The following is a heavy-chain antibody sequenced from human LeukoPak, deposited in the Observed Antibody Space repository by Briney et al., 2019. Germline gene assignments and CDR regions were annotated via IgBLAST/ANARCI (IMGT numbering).Heavy chain of an antibody. CDR2: MNAGNGNT. J-gene: IGHJ5*02. Sequence: ASVKVSCKASGYTFTTHAMHWVRQAPGQRLEWMGWMNAGNGNTKYSQKFQGRVTITRDTSASTAYMELTSLRSEDTAVYYCARGDNNWFDPWGQGTLVTVSS. CDR3: ARGDNNWFDP. V-gene: IGHV1-3*01. CDR1: GYTFTTHA.